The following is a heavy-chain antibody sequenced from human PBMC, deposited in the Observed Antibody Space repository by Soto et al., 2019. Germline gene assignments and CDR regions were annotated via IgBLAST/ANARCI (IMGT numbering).Heavy chain of an antibody. J-gene: IGHJ4*02. Sequence: QVQLVQSGAEVKKPGASVKVSCKASGYTFTSYGISWVRQAPGQGLEWMGWISAYNGNTNYAQKLQGRVTMTTDTHTSTAYMELRSQRSDDTAVYYCARDHCSSTSCYTAVDYWGQGTLVTVSS. CDR2: ISAYNGNT. V-gene: IGHV1-18*04. CDR3: ARDHCSSTSCYTAVDY. CDR1: GYTFTSYG. D-gene: IGHD2-2*02.